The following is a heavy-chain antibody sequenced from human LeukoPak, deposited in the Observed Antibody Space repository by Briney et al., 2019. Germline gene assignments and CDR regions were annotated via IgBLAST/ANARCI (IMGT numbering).Heavy chain of an antibody. D-gene: IGHD6-13*01. CDR3: ARASSSWYLNWFDP. CDR2: IIPIFGTA. J-gene: IGHJ5*02. V-gene: IGHV1-69*05. CDR1: GGTFSSYA. Sequence: GASVTVSRKASGGTFSSYAISWVRQAPGRGLEWMGGIIPIFGTANYAQKFQGRVTITTDESTSTAYMELSSLRSEDTAVYYCARASSSWYLNWFDPWGQGTLVTVSS.